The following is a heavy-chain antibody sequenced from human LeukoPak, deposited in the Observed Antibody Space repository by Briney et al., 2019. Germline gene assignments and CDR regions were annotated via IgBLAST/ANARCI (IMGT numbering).Heavy chain of an antibody. CDR2: INPSGGST. J-gene: IGHJ4*02. Sequence: ASVKVSCKAPGYTFTSYYMHWVRQAPGQGLEWMGIINPSGGSTSYAQKFQGRVTITADKSTSTAYMELSSLRSEDTAVYYCARGAYYYDSTSDYWGQGTLVTVSS. V-gene: IGHV1-46*01. D-gene: IGHD3-22*01. CDR3: ARGAYYYDSTSDY. CDR1: GYTFTSYY.